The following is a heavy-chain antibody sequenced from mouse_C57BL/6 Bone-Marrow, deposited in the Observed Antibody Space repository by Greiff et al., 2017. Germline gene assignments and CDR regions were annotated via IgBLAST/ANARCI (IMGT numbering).Heavy chain of an antibody. CDR2: IDPENGDT. CDR1: GFNIKDDY. J-gene: IGHJ2*01. D-gene: IGHD2-1*01. CDR3: TTDGNQYYFDY. Sequence: EVKLMESGAELVRPGASVKLSCTASGFNIKDDYMHWVKQRPEQGLEWIGWIDPENGDTEYASKFQGKATITADTSSNTAYLQLSSLTSEDTAVYYCTTDGNQYYFDYWGQGTTLTVSS. V-gene: IGHV14-4*01.